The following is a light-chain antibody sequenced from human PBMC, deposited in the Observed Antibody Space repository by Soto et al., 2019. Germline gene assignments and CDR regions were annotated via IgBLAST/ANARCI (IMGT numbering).Light chain of an antibody. CDR2: DVS. V-gene: IGLV2-11*01. Sequence: ALTQPRSVSGSPGQSVTISCTGTSSDVGGYNFVSWYQQHPGKAPKFMIYDVSKRPSGVPDRFSGSKSGNTASLTISGLQAEDEADYYCCSYAGSYTVIFGGGTKVTVL. CDR3: CSYAGSYTVI. J-gene: IGLJ2*01. CDR1: SSDVGGYNF.